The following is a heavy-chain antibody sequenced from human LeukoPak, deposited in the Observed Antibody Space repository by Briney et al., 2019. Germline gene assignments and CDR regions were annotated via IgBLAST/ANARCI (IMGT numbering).Heavy chain of an antibody. CDR1: GFTVSTNS. D-gene: IGHD1-26*01. Sequence: GGSLRLSCTVSGFTVSTNSMSWVRQAPGKGLEWVSFIYSSVTHYSDSVKGRFTISRDNSKNTLYLQMNSLRAEDTAVYYCAKLEKWELDFDYWGQGTLVTVSS. CDR2: IYSSVT. J-gene: IGHJ4*02. CDR3: AKLEKWELDFDY. V-gene: IGHV3-53*01.